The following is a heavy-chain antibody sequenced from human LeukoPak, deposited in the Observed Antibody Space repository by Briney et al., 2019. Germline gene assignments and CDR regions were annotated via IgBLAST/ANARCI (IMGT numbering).Heavy chain of an antibody. CDR1: GYTFTSYG. J-gene: IGHJ5*02. V-gene: IGHV1-18*01. CDR3: ARANYDFWSGPSWFDL. Sequence: ASVKVSCKASGYTFTSYGISWVRQAPGQGREWMGGISAYNGNTNYAQKLQGRVTMTTNTSTSTAYMELRSLRSDDTAVYYCARANYDFWSGPSWFDLWGQGTLVTVSS. CDR2: ISAYNGNT. D-gene: IGHD3-3*01.